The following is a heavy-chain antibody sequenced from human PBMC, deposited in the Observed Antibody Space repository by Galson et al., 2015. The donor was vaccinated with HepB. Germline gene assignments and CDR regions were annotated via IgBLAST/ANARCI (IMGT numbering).Heavy chain of an antibody. D-gene: IGHD3-3*01. Sequence: SLRLSCAASGFTFSSYAMSWVRQAPGKGLEWVSAIGTAGDTYYPGSVKGRFTISRENAKNSLYLQMNSLRAGDTAVYYCARDRFGAFDIWGQGTMVTVSS. CDR3: ARDRFGAFDI. V-gene: IGHV3-13*01. J-gene: IGHJ3*02. CDR1: GFTFSSYA. CDR2: IGTAGDT.